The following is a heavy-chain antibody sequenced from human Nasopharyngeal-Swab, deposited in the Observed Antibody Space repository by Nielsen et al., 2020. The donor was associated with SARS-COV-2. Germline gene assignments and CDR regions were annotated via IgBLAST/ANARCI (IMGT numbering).Heavy chain of an antibody. D-gene: IGHD2-15*01. J-gene: IGHJ5*02. V-gene: IGHV1-46*01. CDR3: ARGGDPREVVAATDCFDP. CDR2: INPGGGSA. Sequence: WVRQAPGQGLEWMGIINPGGGSARYSQNFQGRVTMTRDTSTSTVYMELSSLRSEDPAVYYCARGGDPREVVAATDCFDPWGQGTLVTVSS.